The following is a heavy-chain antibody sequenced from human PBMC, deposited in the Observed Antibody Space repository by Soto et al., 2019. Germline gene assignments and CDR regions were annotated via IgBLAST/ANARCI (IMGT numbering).Heavy chain of an antibody. D-gene: IGHD6-6*01. CDR2: MNPNSGNT. J-gene: IGHJ4*02. CDR1: GYTFTSYD. CDR3: ARTQLEAARPLFDY. V-gene: IGHV1-8*02. Sequence: ASVKVSCKASGYTFTSYDINWVRQATGQGLEWMGWMNPNSGNTGYAQKFQGRVTMTRNTSISTAYMELSRLRSEDTAVYYCARTQLEAARPLFDYWGQGTLVTVSS.